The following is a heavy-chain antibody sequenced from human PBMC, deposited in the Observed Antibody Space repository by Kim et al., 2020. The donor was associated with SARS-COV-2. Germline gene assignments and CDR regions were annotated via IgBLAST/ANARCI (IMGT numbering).Heavy chain of an antibody. CDR1: GASISRSDY. J-gene: IGHJ4*01. CDR3: ARLGGYDINGRFFDY. CDR2: IFYRGST. V-gene: IGHV4-39*01. D-gene: IGHD5-12*01. Sequence: SETLSLTCTVSGASISRSDYWAWIRQPPGKGLEWIGSIFYRGSTYYTSSLKSRITISQDASNNQFSLRLSSVTATDTAVYYCARLGGYDINGRFFDYWG.